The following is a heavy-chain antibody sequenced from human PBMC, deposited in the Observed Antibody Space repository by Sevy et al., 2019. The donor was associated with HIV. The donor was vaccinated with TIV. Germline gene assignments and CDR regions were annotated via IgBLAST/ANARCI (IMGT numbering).Heavy chain of an antibody. V-gene: IGHV4-31*03. CDR3: ATAHGYSNGWFPYYYYYGMDV. D-gene: IGHD6-19*01. J-gene: IGHJ6*02. CDR2: IHDSGRT. Sequence: SETLSLTCSVSGGSISSHSYYWTWIRQHPGKDRVGIVYIHDSGRTYYNPSLKSRVTISLDTFKNQFSLRLRSVTAADTAVYYCATAHGYSNGWFPYYYYYGMDVWGPGITVTVSS. CDR1: GGSISSHSYY.